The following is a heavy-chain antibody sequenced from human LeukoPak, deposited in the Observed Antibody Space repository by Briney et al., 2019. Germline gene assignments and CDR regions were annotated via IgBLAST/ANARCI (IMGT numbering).Heavy chain of an antibody. V-gene: IGHV3-7*01. Sequence: GGSLRLSCAASGFTFSDHYMDWVRQAPGKGLEWVANIKQDGSEKYYVDSVKGRFTISRDNAKNSLYLQMNSLRAEDTAVYYCARSGRYGSGSYYLYYFDYWGQGTLVTVSS. CDR1: GFTFSDHY. J-gene: IGHJ4*02. D-gene: IGHD3-10*01. CDR3: ARSGRYGSGSYYLYYFDY. CDR2: IKQDGSEK.